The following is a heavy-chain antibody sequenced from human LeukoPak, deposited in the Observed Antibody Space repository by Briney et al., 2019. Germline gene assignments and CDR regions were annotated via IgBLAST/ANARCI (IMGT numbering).Heavy chain of an antibody. CDR1: GFTFNNYW. V-gene: IGHV3-7*01. D-gene: IGHD3-3*01. Sequence: GESLRLSCVASGFTFNNYWMDWVRQAPGKGLEWVASIKPDGSQKDYVDSVKGRFTISRDNGKNSLYLQLNSLRAEDTAVYYCATDRGFASFDYWGQGTLVAVSS. CDR3: ATDRGFASFDY. J-gene: IGHJ4*02. CDR2: IKPDGSQK.